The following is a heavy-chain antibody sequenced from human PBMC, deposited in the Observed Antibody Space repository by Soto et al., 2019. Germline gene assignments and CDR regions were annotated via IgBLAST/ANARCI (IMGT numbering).Heavy chain of an antibody. D-gene: IGHD6-19*01. CDR1: GLTFRTYA. Sequence: GGSLRLSCAAPGLTFRTYAMNWVRQAPGKGLEWVSGISGSGDSTYYADSVKGRFTVSRDNSKNTLYLQMNSLRAEDTAVFYCAKERSSGWSFDYWGQGTLVTVSS. V-gene: IGHV3-23*01. J-gene: IGHJ4*02. CDR2: ISGSGDST. CDR3: AKERSSGWSFDY.